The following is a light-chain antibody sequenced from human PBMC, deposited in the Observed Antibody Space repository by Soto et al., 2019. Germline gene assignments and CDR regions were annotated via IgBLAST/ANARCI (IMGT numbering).Light chain of an antibody. V-gene: IGKV1-5*01. J-gene: IGKJ3*01. CDR2: DAS. CDR1: QSISSW. CDR3: QQYNSYCEVFP. Sequence: DIQMTQAPSTLSASVGDRVTITCRASQSISSWLAWYQQKPGKAPKLLIYDASSLESGVPSRFSGSGSGTEFSLTITSLQPADFATHYCQQYNSYCEVFPFRPGAKVAIX.